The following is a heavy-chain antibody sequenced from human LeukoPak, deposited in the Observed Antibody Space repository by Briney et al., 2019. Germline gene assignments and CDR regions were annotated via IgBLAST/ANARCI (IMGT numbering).Heavy chain of an antibody. CDR1: GGSISSYY. J-gene: IGHJ4*02. CDR3: ARSRGGEISGSRSRCYFDY. D-gene: IGHD6-13*01. V-gene: IGHV4-59*01. CDR2: IYYSGST. Sequence: SETLSLTCTVSGGSISSYYWSWIRQPPGKGLEWIGYIYYSGSTNYNPSLKSRVTISVDTSKNQFSLKLSSVTAADTAVYYCARSRGGEISGSRSRCYFDYWGQGTLVTVSS.